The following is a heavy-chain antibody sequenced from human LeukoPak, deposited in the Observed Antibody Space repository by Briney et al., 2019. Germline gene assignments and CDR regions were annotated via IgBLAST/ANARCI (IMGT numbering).Heavy chain of an antibody. D-gene: IGHD2-2*01. CDR2: ISWNSGSI. CDR3: AKGGSTSPYYMDV. Sequence: GGSLRLSCAASGFTFDDYAMHWVRQAPGKGLEWVSGISWNSGSIGYADSVKGRFTISRDNAKNSLYLQMNSLRAEDMALYYCAKGGSTSPYYMDVWGKGTTVTVSS. CDR1: GFTFDDYA. V-gene: IGHV3-9*03. J-gene: IGHJ6*03.